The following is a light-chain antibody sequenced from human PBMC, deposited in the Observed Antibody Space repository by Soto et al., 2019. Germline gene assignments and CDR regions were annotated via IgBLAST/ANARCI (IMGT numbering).Light chain of an antibody. CDR1: QSILYSSNNKNY. CDR2: WAS. J-gene: IGKJ1*01. CDR3: QQYYYTPRTFGQYYSTPRT. V-gene: IGKV4-1*01. Sequence: DIVMTQSPDSLAVSLGERATINCKSSQSILYSSNNKNYLAWYQQKPGQPPKLLIYWASTRESGVPDRFSGSGAATDFTLTLSSLQAEDVAVYYCQQYYYTPRTFGQYYSTPRTCGQGTKVEIK.